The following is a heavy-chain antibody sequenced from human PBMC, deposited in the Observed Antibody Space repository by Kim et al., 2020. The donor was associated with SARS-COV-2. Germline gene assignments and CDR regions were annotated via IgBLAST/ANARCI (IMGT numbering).Heavy chain of an antibody. CDR3: AKDFALVVVAATFVY. D-gene: IGHD2-15*01. CDR2: ISYDGSNK. CDR1: GFTFSSYG. V-gene: IGHV3-30*18. J-gene: IGHJ4*02. Sequence: GGSLRLSCAASGFTFSSYGMHWVRQAPGKGLEWVAVISYDGSNKYSADSVKGRFTISRDNSKNTLYLQMNSLRAEDMAVYYCAKDFALVVVAATFVYWGQGTLVTVSS.